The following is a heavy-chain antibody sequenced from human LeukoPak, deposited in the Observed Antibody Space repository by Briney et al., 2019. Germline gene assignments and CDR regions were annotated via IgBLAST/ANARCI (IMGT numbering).Heavy chain of an antibody. D-gene: IGHD6-19*01. J-gene: IGHJ4*02. CDR3: AKSGGSGWYWFDY. CDR1: GFSFNTFA. Sequence: GGSLRLSCAASGFSFNTFAMHWVRQAPGKGLEWVAFIRDDGSRKDYADSVKGRFTISRDNPKNTLYLQMNSLRAEDTAVYYCAKSGGSGWYWFDYWGQGTQGTVSS. CDR2: IRDDGSRK. V-gene: IGHV3-30*02.